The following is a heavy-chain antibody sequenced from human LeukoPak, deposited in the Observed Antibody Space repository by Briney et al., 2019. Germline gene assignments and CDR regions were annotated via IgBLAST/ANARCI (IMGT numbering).Heavy chain of an antibody. CDR3: ARVYYDGSGYLDAFDI. CDR1: GGTFSSYA. J-gene: IGHJ3*02. CDR2: ISAYNGNT. D-gene: IGHD3-22*01. V-gene: IGHV1-18*01. Sequence: ASVKVSCKASGGTFSSYAISWVRQAPGQGLEWMGWISAYNGNTNYAQKLQGRVTMTTDTSTSTAYMELRSLRSDDTAVYYCARVYYDGSGYLDAFDIWGQGTMVTVSS.